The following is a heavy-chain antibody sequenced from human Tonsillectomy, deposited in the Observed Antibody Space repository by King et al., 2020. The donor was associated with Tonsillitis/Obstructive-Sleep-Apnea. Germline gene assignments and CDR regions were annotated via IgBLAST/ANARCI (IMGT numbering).Heavy chain of an antibody. CDR1: GFTFSNYW. CDR2: LDSAGSIA. Sequence: VQLVESGGGLVQPGGSLRLSCAASGFTFSNYWMHWVRQATGKGLVWVSRLDSAGSIASYADSVNGRFTISRDNAKNTLYLQMNSLRAEDTAVYYCVRHDYGDYVYQVFTYWGQGTLVTVSS. D-gene: IGHD4-17*01. CDR3: VRHDYGDYVYQVFTY. V-gene: IGHV3-74*01. J-gene: IGHJ4*02.